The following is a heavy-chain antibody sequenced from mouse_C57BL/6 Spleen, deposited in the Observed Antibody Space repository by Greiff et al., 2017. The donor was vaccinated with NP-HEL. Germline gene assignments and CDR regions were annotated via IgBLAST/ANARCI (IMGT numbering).Heavy chain of an antibody. V-gene: IGHV1-64*01. CDR3: ARWVYYYGSSPFNY. J-gene: IGHJ2*01. CDR1: GYTFTSYW. D-gene: IGHD1-1*01. Sequence: VQLQQSGAELVKPGASVKLSCKASGYTFTSYWMHWVKQRPGQGLEWIGMIHPNSGSTNYNEKFKSKATLTVDKSSSTAYMQLSSLTSEDSAVYYCARWVYYYGSSPFNYWGQGTTLTVSS. CDR2: IHPNSGST.